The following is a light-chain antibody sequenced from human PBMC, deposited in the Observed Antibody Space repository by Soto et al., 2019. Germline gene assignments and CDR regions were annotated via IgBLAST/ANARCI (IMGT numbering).Light chain of an antibody. Sequence: QSALTQPASVSGSPGQSITSSCAGTSIDISIYNYVSWYQQHPGKAPKLIIYEVSNRPSGISNRFSGAKSGNTASLTISGLQVEDEADYYCCSYTSSTNYVFGAGTKVTVL. J-gene: IGLJ1*01. CDR3: CSYTSSTNYV. CDR2: EVS. CDR1: SIDISIYNY. V-gene: IGLV2-14*01.